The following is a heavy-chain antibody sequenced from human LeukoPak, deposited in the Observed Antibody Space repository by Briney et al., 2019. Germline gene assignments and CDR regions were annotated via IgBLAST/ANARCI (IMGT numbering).Heavy chain of an antibody. D-gene: IGHD3-10*01. J-gene: IGHJ4*02. Sequence: GSLRLSCAASGFTFSSCWMSWVRQPPGKGLEWIGEINHSGSTNYNPSLKSRVTISVDTSKNQFSLKLSSVTAADTAVYYCAREVLLEYWGQGTLVTVSS. CDR3: AREVLLEY. CDR1: GFTFSSCW. CDR2: INHSGST. V-gene: IGHV4-34*01.